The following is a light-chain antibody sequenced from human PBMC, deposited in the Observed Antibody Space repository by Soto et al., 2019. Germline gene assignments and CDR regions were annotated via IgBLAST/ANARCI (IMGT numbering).Light chain of an antibody. Sequence: QSVLTQPPSASGTPGQRVTISCSGSSSNIGSNYVYWYQQLPGTAPKLLIYRNNQRPSGVPDRFSGSKSGTSAYLAISGRRSEDEADYYCAAWDDSLSALFGGGTKLTVL. CDR3: AAWDDSLSAL. CDR1: SSNIGSNY. J-gene: IGLJ2*01. CDR2: RNN. V-gene: IGLV1-47*01.